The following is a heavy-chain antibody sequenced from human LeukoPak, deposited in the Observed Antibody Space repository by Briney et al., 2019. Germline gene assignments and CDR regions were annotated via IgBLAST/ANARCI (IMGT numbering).Heavy chain of an antibody. CDR2: IYYSGNT. CDR1: GGSISSYY. V-gene: IGHV4-59*12. J-gene: IGHJ5*02. CDR3: ARGGIVVVVAATTGRNWFDP. D-gene: IGHD2-15*01. Sequence: SETLSLTCSVSGGSISSYYWSWIRQPPGKGLGWIGYIYYSGNTNYNPSLKSRVTISVDTSKNHFSLRLSSVTAADTAVYYCARGGIVVVVAATTGRNWFDPWGQGTLVTVSS.